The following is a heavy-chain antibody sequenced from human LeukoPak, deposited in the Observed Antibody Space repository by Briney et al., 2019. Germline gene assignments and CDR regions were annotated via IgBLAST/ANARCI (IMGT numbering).Heavy chain of an antibody. CDR3: AREMSGGSCFNY. CDR1: GFTLSSYW. V-gene: IGHV3-7*01. D-gene: IGHD2-15*01. CDR2: IKRDGSEK. J-gene: IGHJ4*02. Sequence: GGSLRLSCAASGFTLSSYWMSWVRQAPGKGLKWVANIKRDGSEKYYVDSVKGRFTISRDNAKNSLYLHMNSLRAEDTAVFYCAREMSGGSCFNYWGQGTLVTASS.